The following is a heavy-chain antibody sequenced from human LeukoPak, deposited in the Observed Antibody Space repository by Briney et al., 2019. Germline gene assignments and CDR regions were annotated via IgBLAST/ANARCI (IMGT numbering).Heavy chain of an antibody. CDR2: ISSNGGST. Sequence: PGVSLRLSCSASGFTFSSYAMHWVRQAPGKGLEYVSAISSNGGSTYYADSVKGRFTISRDNSKNTLYLQMSSLRAEDTAVYYCVKGRGESSSYLDYWGQGTLVTVSS. CDR3: VKGRGESSSYLDY. J-gene: IGHJ4*02. D-gene: IGHD5-18*01. V-gene: IGHV3-64D*09. CDR1: GFTFSSYA.